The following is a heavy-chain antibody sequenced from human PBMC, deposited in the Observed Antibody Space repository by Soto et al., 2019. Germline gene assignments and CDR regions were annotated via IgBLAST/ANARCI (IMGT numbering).Heavy chain of an antibody. Sequence: EVQLVESGGGLVKPGGSLRLSCAASGFSFSTYSMNWVRQAPGKGLEWVSSISRSSSYIYYADSVKGRFTISRDNAKNSLYRQMNSLRAEDTAVYYCARVSLPLPELLPSHWGQGTLVTVSS. CDR1: GFSFSTYS. CDR2: ISRSSSYI. V-gene: IGHV3-21*01. J-gene: IGHJ4*02. CDR3: ARVSLPLPELLPSH. D-gene: IGHD1-26*01.